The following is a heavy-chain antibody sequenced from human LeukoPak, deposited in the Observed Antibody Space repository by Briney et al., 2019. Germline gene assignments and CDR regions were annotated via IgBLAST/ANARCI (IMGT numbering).Heavy chain of an antibody. Sequence: GGSLRLSCATSGFTFSSYGMHWVRQAPGKGLEWVAVISYDGSNKYYADSVKGRFTISRDNSKNTLYLQMNSLRAEDTAVYYCAKGGPLFPGYFDYWGQGTLVTVSS. CDR3: AKGGPLFPGYFDY. V-gene: IGHV3-30*18. J-gene: IGHJ4*02. CDR1: GFTFSSYG. D-gene: IGHD2-21*01. CDR2: ISYDGSNK.